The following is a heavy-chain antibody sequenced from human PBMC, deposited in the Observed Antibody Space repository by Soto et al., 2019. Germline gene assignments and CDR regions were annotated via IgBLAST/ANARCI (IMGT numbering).Heavy chain of an antibody. CDR3: XXXXXXXXDYLLGSVY. Sequence: QVQLVDSGGGVVQPGGSLRLSCAASGFTFSDFTTYAVHWVRQAPGQGLEWVAVVLLDGSNEYYTESVKGRFTVARDLSKXTMXXXXXXXXXXXXXXXXXXXXXXXXXDYLLGSVYWGQGSLVTVSS. V-gene: IGHV3-33*01. J-gene: IGHJ4*02. CDR2: VLLDGSNE. CDR1: GFTFSDFTTYA. D-gene: IGHD3-10*01.